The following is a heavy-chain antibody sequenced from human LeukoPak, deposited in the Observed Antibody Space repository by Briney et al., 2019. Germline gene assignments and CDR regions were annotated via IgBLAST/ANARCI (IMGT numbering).Heavy chain of an antibody. D-gene: IGHD1-1*01. J-gene: IGHJ4*02. V-gene: IGHV3-23*01. CDR2: ISNSGDAT. CDR1: GFIFSNYA. CDR3: AKAPPYTKYFDY. Sequence: GSLRLSCAGSGFIFSNYAMSWVRQAPGQGLERVSTISNSGDATFYADAVKGRFTISRDNSKNTLYLQMYSLRAKDTAIYYCAKAPPYTKYFDYWGQGTLLTVSS.